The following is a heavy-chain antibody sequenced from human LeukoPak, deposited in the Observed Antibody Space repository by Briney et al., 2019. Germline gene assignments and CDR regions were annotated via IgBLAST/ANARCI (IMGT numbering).Heavy chain of an antibody. V-gene: IGHV3-30-3*01. Sequence: GRSLRLSCAASGFTFSSYAMHWVRQAPGKGLEWVAVISYDGSNKYYADSVNGRFTISRDNSKNTLYLQMNSLRAEDTAVYYCARESIFGVVTATFDYWGQGTLVTVSS. D-gene: IGHD3-3*01. CDR2: ISYDGSNK. J-gene: IGHJ4*02. CDR1: GFTFSSYA. CDR3: ARESIFGVVTATFDY.